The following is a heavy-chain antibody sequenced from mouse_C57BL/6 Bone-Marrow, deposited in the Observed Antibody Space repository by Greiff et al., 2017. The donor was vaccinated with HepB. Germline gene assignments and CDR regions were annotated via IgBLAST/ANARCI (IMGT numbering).Heavy chain of an antibody. V-gene: IGHV1-26*01. D-gene: IGHD1-1*01. CDR1: GYTFTDYY. CDR2: INPNNGGT. J-gene: IGHJ2*01. CDR3: ARYDYGSNDY. Sequence: EVQLQQSGPELVKPGASVKISCKASGYTFTDYYMNWVKQSPGKSLEWIGDINPNNGGTSYNQKFKGKATLTVDKSSSTAYMELRSLTSEDSAVYYCARYDYGSNDYGGQGTTLTGSS.